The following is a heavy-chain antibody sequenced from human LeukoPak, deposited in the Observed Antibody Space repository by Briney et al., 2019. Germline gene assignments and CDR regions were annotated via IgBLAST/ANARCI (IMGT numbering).Heavy chain of an antibody. Sequence: ASVKVSCKASGYTFTGYYMHWVRQAPGQGLERMGWINPNSGGTNYAQKFQGRVTMTRDTSISTAYMELSRLRSDDTAVYYCARRYVGIAAAGTTPFAFDYWGQGTLVTVSS. CDR3: ARRYVGIAAAGTTPFAFDY. V-gene: IGHV1-2*02. D-gene: IGHD6-13*01. CDR1: GYTFTGYY. CDR2: INPNSGGT. J-gene: IGHJ4*02.